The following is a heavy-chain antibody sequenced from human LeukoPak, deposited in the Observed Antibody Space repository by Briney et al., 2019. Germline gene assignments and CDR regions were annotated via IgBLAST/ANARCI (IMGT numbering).Heavy chain of an antibody. CDR2: IKQDGSEK. D-gene: IGHD3-22*01. Sequence: GGSLRLSCAASGFTFSSYWMSWVRQAPGKGLEWVANIKQDGSEKYYVDSVKGRFTISRDNAKNSLYLQMNSLRAEDTAVYYCATTPLDSSGYYVYYYYYMDIWGKGTTVTVSS. CDR3: ATTPLDSSGYYVYYYYYMDI. J-gene: IGHJ6*03. CDR1: GFTFSSYW. V-gene: IGHV3-7*01.